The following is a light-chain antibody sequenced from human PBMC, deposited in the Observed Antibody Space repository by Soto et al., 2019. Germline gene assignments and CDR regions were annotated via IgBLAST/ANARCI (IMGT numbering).Light chain of an antibody. Sequence: DIQLTQSPSFLSASEGDRVTITCRASQGISSYLAWYQQKPGKAPKLLMYAASTLQRGVPSRFSGSGSGTEFTLIISGLQPDDSATYYCQQYTNTNNPWMFGQGTKVDIK. CDR3: QQYTNTNNPWM. CDR1: QGISSY. CDR2: AAS. J-gene: IGKJ1*01. V-gene: IGKV1-9*01.